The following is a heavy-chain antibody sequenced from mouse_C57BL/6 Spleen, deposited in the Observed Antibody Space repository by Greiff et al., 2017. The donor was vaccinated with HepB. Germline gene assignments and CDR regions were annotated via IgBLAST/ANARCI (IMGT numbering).Heavy chain of an antibody. J-gene: IGHJ1*03. D-gene: IGHD1-1*01. CDR2: IYPGDGDT. Sequence: VKVVESGAELVKPGASVKISCKASGYAFSSYWMNWVKQRPGKGLEWIGQIYPGDGDTNYNGKFKGKATLTADKSSSTAYMQLSSLTSEDSAVYFCARDTTVVEDWYVDVWGTGTTVTVAS. V-gene: IGHV1-80*01. CDR1: GYAFSSYW. CDR3: ARDTTVVEDWYVDV.